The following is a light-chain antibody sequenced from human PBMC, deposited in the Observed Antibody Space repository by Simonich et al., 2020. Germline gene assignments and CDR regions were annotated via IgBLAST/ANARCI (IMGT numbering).Light chain of an antibody. CDR1: HSVSSN. V-gene: IGKV3-15*01. CDR3: QQYNNWPFT. Sequence: EIVMTQSPANLSGSPGERATLSCRASHSVSSNLAWYHQNPGQAPRLLIYGASTRATGIPARFSGSGSGTEFTLTISSMQSEYFAVYYCQQYNNWPFTFGPGTKVDIK. J-gene: IGKJ3*01. CDR2: GAS.